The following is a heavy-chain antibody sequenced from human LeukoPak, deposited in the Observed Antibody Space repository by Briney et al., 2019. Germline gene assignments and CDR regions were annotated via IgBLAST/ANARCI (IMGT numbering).Heavy chain of an antibody. D-gene: IGHD3-10*01. J-gene: IGHJ3*01. CDR3: ARKGNAFDF. CDR2: ITRSGTNT. Sequence: GGSLRLSCAASGITLNIFAMNWVRQAPGKGLEWVSAITRSGTNTFYRDSVKGRFTVSRDNTKNSLYLQMDSLRAEDTAVYYCARKGNAFDFWGQGTMVTVSS. CDR1: GITLNIFA. V-gene: IGHV3-23*01.